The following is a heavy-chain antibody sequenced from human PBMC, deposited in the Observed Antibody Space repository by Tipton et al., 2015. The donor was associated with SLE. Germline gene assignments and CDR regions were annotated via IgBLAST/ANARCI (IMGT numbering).Heavy chain of an antibody. V-gene: IGHV4-34*01. CDR3: VRAVSGYFNFCYMDV. CDR1: GGSFSGYY. D-gene: IGHD3-3*01. CDR2: INHSGST. Sequence: TLSLTCAVYGGSFSGYYWSWIRQPPGKGLEWIGEINHSGSTNYNPSLKSRVTISVDTSKNQFSLTLTSVTTADTAVYYCVRAVSGYFNFCYMDVWGRGTTVTISS. J-gene: IGHJ6*03.